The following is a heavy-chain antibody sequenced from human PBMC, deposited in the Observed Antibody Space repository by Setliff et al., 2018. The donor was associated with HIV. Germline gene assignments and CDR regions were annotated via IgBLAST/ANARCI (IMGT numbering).Heavy chain of an antibody. V-gene: IGHV3-74*01. CDR3: AMFSSSSG. Sequence: PGGSLRLSCAASGFTFSRYWMHWVRQAPGQGLVWVSGINNDTTTTTYADSVKGRFSISRDNAKNTLYLQMNGLRGEDTAVYYCAMFSSSSGWGQGTPVTVSS. D-gene: IGHD6-6*01. CDR1: GFTFSRYW. CDR2: INNDTTTT. J-gene: IGHJ4*02.